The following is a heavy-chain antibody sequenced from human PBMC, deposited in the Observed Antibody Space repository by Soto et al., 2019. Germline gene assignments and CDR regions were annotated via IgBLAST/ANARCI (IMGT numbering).Heavy chain of an antibody. J-gene: IGHJ4*02. CDR3: ATSQKGYNWNYFDH. CDR1: GGSISSSSYY. V-gene: IGHV4-39*01. Sequence: SETLSLTCTVSGGSISSSSYYWGWIRQPPGKGPEWIGSVFYTGFTSYNPSLESRVSVSVDTSKNQFSLKVSGVSAADTAVYYCATSQKGYNWNYFDHWGQGALVTVSS. D-gene: IGHD1-20*01. CDR2: VFYTGFT.